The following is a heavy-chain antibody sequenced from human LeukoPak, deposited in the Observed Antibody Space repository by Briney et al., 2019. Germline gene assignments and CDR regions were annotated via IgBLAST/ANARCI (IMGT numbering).Heavy chain of an antibody. CDR2: IKRKSDGGTT. J-gene: IGHJ4*02. Sequence: PGGSLRLSCAASGFTFSNAWMSWVRQAPGKGLEWVGRIKRKSDGGTTDYAAPVRGRFTISRDDSKNTLFLQMNSLKTEDTALYYCTTDVSYYYDSSALNYWGQGTLVTVSS. D-gene: IGHD3-22*01. CDR1: GFTFSNAW. CDR3: TTDVSYYYDSSALNY. V-gene: IGHV3-15*01.